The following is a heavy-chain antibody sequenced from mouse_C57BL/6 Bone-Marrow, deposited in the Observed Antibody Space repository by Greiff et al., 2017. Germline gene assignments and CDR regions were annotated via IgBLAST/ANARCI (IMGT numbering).Heavy chain of an antibody. CDR2: ISNGGGST. D-gene: IGHD2-3*01. Sequence: EVKLMESGGGLVQPGGSLKLSCAASGFTFSDYYMYWVRQTPEKRLEWVAYISNGGGSTYYPDTVKGRFTISRDNAKNTLDLQMRRLKSEDTAMYYCARHCDGYYFDYWGQGTTLTVSS. V-gene: IGHV5-12*01. CDR3: ARHCDGYYFDY. J-gene: IGHJ2*01. CDR1: GFTFSDYY.